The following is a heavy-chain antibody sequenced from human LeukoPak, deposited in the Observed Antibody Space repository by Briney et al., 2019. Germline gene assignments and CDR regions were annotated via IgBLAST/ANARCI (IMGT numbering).Heavy chain of an antibody. Sequence: GESLKISCKGSGYSFTNHYIGWVRLMPGKGLEWMGIIYPGDSDTRYSPSTQGQVTISADKSTSTAYLQWSSLKASDTAMYYCARRGYGSGNYYYPNWGQGTLVTVSS. D-gene: IGHD3-10*01. CDR2: IYPGDSDT. CDR3: ARRGYGSGNYYYPN. V-gene: IGHV5-51*01. J-gene: IGHJ4*02. CDR1: GYSFTNHY.